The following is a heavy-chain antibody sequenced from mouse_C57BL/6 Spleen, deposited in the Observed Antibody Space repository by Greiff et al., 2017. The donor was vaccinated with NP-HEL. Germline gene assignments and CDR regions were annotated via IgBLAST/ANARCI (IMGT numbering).Heavy chain of an antibody. CDR2: ISSGGDYI. Sequence: EVKLVESGEGLVKPGGSLKLSCAASGFTFSSYAMSWVRQTPEKRLEWVAYISSGGDYIYYADTVKGRFTISRDNARNTLYLQMSSLKSEDTAMYYCTREIDGRTYFDVWGTGTTVTVSS. CDR3: TREIDGRTYFDV. V-gene: IGHV5-9-1*02. D-gene: IGHD1-1*02. CDR1: GFTFSSYA. J-gene: IGHJ1*03.